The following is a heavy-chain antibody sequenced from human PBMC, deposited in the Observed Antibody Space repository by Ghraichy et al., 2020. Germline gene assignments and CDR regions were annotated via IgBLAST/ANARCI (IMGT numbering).Heavy chain of an antibody. J-gene: IGHJ6*02. V-gene: IGHV3-7*01. CDR2: IKKDGSEK. Sequence: GGSLRLSCVASGFTFSDRWMNWVRQAPGRGLEWVANIKKDGSEKRYVDSVKGRFTISRDNAKNSLYLQMNNLKVEDTAVYYCTRDGRNYVGVSNVWGQGTTVTVAS. CDR1: GFTFSDRW. D-gene: IGHD1-7*01. CDR3: TRDGRNYVGVSNV.